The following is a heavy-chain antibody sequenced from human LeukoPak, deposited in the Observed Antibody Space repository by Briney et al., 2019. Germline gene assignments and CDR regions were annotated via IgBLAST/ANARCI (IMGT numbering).Heavy chain of an antibody. V-gene: IGHV4-4*07. D-gene: IGHD3-10*01. Sequence: SETLSLTCTVSGGSISSYYWSWIRQPAGKGLEWIGRIYTSGSTNYNPSLKSRVTMSVDTSKSQFSLKLSSVTAADTAVYYCAGSGSYKFGRYYMDVWGKGTTVTVSS. CDR3: AGSGSYKFGRYYMDV. CDR1: GGSISSYY. J-gene: IGHJ6*03. CDR2: IYTSGST.